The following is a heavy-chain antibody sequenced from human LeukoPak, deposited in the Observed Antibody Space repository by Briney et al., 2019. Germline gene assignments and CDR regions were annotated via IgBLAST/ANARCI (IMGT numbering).Heavy chain of an antibody. CDR3: ARGRYNWNDPTFMDV. CDR2: ISSSGTTR. V-gene: IGHV3-48*03. CDR1: GFTLSNYE. Sequence: GRSLRLSCAASGFTLSNYEMNWARQAPGKGLEWLSYISSSGTTRYYADSVKGRFTISRDNAKNSLYLQMNSPRAEDTALYYCARGRYNWNDPTFMDVWGQGTTVSVSS. D-gene: IGHD1-1*01. J-gene: IGHJ6*02.